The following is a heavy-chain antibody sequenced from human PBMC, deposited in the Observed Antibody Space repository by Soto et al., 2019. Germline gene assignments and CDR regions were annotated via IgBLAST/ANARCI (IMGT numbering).Heavy chain of an antibody. J-gene: IGHJ4*02. V-gene: IGHV3-15*01. CDR3: TAGSPFNY. Sequence: GGSLRLSCAASGITFNTAWLTWVRQAPGKGLEWVGRIKGKPDGGATDYAAPVEGRFTISRDDSQNTVFLQMNSLKTDDTAVYYCTAGSPFNYWGPGTLVTVSS. CDR2: IKGKPDGGAT. CDR1: GITFNTAW.